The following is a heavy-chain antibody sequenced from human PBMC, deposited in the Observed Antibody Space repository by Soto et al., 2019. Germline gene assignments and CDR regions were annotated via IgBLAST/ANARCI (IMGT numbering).Heavy chain of an antibody. D-gene: IGHD2-8*02. CDR2: IYYSGNT. Sequence: QVRLQEWGPGLVKPSQTLSLKCSVSGGSITTGGRYWSWIRQLPGKGLEWIWDIYYSGNTYYNASLKSRQTISVEAAKNQISLKLSSVTAADTAVYYCAQALVFTGGAGFDIWGQGRLVTVSS. CDR1: GGSITTGGRY. J-gene: IGHJ3*02. CDR3: AQALVFTGGAGFDI. V-gene: IGHV4-31*02.